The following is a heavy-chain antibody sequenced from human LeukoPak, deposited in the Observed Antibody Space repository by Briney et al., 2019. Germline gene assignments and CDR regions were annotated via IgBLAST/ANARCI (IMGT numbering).Heavy chain of an antibody. Sequence: GGSLRLSCAASGFTFSNYAVHWVRQAPGKGLEWVALISDDGSNKYYTNSVKGRFTISRDNSKNTLYLQMNGLRAEDTAVYYCAKGAGQWLVPSEYFQYWGQGTLVTVSS. J-gene: IGHJ1*01. CDR3: AKGAGQWLVPSEYFQY. V-gene: IGHV3-30-3*01. CDR1: GFTFSNYA. D-gene: IGHD6-19*01. CDR2: ISDDGSNK.